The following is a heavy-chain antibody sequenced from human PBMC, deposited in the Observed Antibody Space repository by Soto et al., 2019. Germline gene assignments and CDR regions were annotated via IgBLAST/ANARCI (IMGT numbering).Heavy chain of an antibody. J-gene: IGHJ3*02. CDR3: AKDQVTMIVVGDDAFDI. Sequence: GGSLRLSCAASGFTFSSYAMSWVRQAPGKGLEWVSGISGSGGSTYYADSVKGRFTISRDNSKNTLYLQMNSLRAEDTAVYYCAKDQVTMIVVGDDAFDIWGQGTMVTVS. CDR1: GFTFSSYA. CDR2: ISGSGGST. D-gene: IGHD3-22*01. V-gene: IGHV3-23*01.